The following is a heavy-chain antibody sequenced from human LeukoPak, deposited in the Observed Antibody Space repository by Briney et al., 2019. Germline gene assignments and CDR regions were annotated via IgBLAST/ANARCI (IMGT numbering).Heavy chain of an antibody. CDR1: GFTFSNYD. J-gene: IGHJ2*01. CDR3: AKVGEQNSSGYYFRYFDL. Sequence: GGSLRLSCAASGFTFSNYDMSWFRKAPGKGLEWVSGISGSGGYTYYADSVKGRFTISRDNSKNTLYLQMNSLRAEDTAVYYCAKVGEQNSSGYYFRYFDLWGRGTLVTVSS. CDR2: ISGSGGYT. V-gene: IGHV3-23*01. D-gene: IGHD3-22*01.